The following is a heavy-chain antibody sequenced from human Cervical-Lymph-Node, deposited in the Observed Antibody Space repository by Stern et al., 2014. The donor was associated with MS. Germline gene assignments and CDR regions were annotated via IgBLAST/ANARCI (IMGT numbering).Heavy chain of an antibody. CDR1: GFTFDDHA. J-gene: IGHJ2*01. D-gene: IGHD3-16*01. V-gene: IGHV3-9*01. CDR3: VRDRGASGTYWYFDL. CDR2: INWNSGDI. Sequence: EVQLVESGGGLIQPGRSLSLSCAASGFTFDDHAMHWVRQAPGKGLEWISGINWNSGDIDYADSVKGRFTISRDNAKNSLYLQMSSLRPEDTALYFCVRDRGASGTYWYFDLWGRGTLGTVSS.